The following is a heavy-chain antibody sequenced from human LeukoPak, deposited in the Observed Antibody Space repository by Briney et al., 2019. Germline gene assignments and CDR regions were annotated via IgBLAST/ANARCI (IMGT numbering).Heavy chain of an antibody. D-gene: IGHD3-3*01. J-gene: IGHJ4*02. CDR3: AKDLLTYYDFWSGYHLEDY. Sequence: PGRSLRLSCAASGFTFSSYGMHWVRQAPGKGLEWVSAISGSGGSTYYADSVKGRFTISRDNSKNTLYLQMNSLRAEDTAVYYCAKDLLTYYDFWSGYHLEDYWGQGTLVTVSS. CDR1: GFTFSSYG. V-gene: IGHV3-23*01. CDR2: ISGSGGST.